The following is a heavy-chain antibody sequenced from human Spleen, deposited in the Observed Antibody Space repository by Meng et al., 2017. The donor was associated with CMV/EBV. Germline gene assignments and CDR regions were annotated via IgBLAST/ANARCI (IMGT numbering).Heavy chain of an antibody. CDR3: ARVAAWHFDY. CDR2: IDAGNGNT. CDR1: GYTFTSLP. Sequence: SCKASGYTFTSLPMHWVRQAPGQRLEWMGWIDAGNGNTKYSQKFQGRVTITRDTSASTAHMELSSLRSEDTAVYYCARVAAWHFDYWGQGTLVTVSS. J-gene: IGHJ4*02. D-gene: IGHD5-24*01. V-gene: IGHV1-3*01.